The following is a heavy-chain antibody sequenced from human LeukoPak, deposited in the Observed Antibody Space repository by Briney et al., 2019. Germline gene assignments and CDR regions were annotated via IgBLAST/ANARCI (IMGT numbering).Heavy chain of an antibody. CDR1: GYTFTSYG. J-gene: IGHJ6*03. CDR3: ARDYGTGTTGYYYYYMDV. Sequence: GASVKVSCKASGYTFTSYGISWVLQAPGQGLEWMGWISAYNGNTNYAQKLQGRVTMTTDTSTSTAYMELRSLRSDDTAVYYCARDYGTGTTGYYYYYMDVWGKGTTVTVSS. D-gene: IGHD1-7*01. CDR2: ISAYNGNT. V-gene: IGHV1-18*01.